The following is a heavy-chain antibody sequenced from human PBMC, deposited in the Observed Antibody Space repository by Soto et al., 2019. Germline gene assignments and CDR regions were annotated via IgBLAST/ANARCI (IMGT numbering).Heavy chain of an antibody. CDR2: INHRGST. D-gene: IGHD1-1*01. J-gene: IGHJ4*02. CDR1: GGSFSVYY. V-gene: IGHV4-34*01. CDR3: ARFGRTGTTPY. Sequence: ETLSLTCAVYGGSFSVYYWSWIRQPPGKGLEWFGEINHRGSTNYNPSLKSRVTISVDTSKNQFSLKLSSVTAADTAVYYCARFGRTGTTPYWGQGTLVTVSS.